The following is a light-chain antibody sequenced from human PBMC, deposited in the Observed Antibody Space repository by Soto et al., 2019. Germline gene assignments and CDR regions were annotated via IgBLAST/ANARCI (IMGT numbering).Light chain of an antibody. CDR2: WAS. CDR3: QQYFNTPLT. Sequence: DVVMTQSPDSLAVPLGERATINCKSIQCVLNTSKNQSSLAWYQHKPGQPPKLLIYWASTRKSGVPDRFSGSGSGIDFTLTISSLQAEDVAVYFCQQYFNTPLTFGQGTKVDIK. J-gene: IGKJ1*01. V-gene: IGKV4-1*01. CDR1: QCVLNTSKNQSS.